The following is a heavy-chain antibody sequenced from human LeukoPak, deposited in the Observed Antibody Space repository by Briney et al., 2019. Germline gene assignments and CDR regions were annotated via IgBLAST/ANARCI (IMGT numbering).Heavy chain of an antibody. CDR1: GGSISSYY. D-gene: IGHD5-24*01. J-gene: IGHJ4*02. Sequence: SETLSLTCTVSGGSISSYYWSWIRQPPGKGLEWIGYIYYSGSTNYNPSLKSRVTISVDTSKNQFSLKLSSVTAADTAVYYCARDRGDGYNPIDYWGQGTLVSVSS. CDR3: ARDRGDGYNPIDY. V-gene: IGHV4-59*01. CDR2: IYYSGST.